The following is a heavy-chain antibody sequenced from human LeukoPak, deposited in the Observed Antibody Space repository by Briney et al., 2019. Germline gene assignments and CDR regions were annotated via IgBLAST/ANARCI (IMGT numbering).Heavy chain of an antibody. CDR3: ARDPGGPGQAIP. V-gene: IGHV3-74*01. CDR2: LNSGGSTT. CDR1: GFTFSSYW. D-gene: IGHD3-16*01. Sequence: RPGGSLRLSCAASGFTFSSYWMHWVRQAPGKGLFWVSHLNSGGSTTVYADSVKGRFTISRDNAKNTLYLQMNSLRAEDTAVYYCARDPGGPGQAIPWGQGTLVTVSS. J-gene: IGHJ5*02.